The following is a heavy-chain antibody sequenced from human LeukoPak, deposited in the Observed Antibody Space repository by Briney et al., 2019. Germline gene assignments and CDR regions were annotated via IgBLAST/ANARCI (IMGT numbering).Heavy chain of an antibody. CDR1: GGSFSGYY. D-gene: IGHD1-26*01. Sequence: SETLSLTCAVYGGSFSGYYWSWIRQPPGKGLEWIGEINHSGSTNYNPSLKSRVTISVDTTKNQFSLKLSSVTAADTAVYYCARDVGATTVDYWGQGTLVTVSS. J-gene: IGHJ4*02. CDR2: INHSGST. V-gene: IGHV4-34*01. CDR3: ARDVGATTVDY.